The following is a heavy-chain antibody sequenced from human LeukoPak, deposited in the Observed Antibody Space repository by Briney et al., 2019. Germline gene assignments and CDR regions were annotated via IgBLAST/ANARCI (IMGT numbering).Heavy chain of an antibody. Sequence: ASVKVSCKASGYTFTSYDINWVRQATGQGLEWMGWMNPNSGNTGYAQKFQGRVTITRNTSISTAYMELSSLRSEDTAVYYCARGGYDFWSGYSPFGALYYMDVWGKGTTFTVSS. D-gene: IGHD3-3*01. J-gene: IGHJ6*03. V-gene: IGHV1-8*03. CDR1: GYTFTSYD. CDR2: MNPNSGNT. CDR3: ARGGYDFWSGYSPFGALYYMDV.